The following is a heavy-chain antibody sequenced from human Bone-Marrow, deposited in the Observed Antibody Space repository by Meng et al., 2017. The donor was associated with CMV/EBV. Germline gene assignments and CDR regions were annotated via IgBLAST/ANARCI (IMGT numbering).Heavy chain of an antibody. CDR3: ARKPDSSSWLYDWFDP. J-gene: IGHJ5*02. CDR2: IWYDGSNK. CDR1: GFTFSSYA. D-gene: IGHD6-6*01. Sequence: GGSLRLSCAASGFTFSSYAMHWVRQAPGKGLEWVAVIWYDGSNKYYADSVKGRFTISRDKSKNTLYLQMNSLRAEDTAVYYCARKPDSSSWLYDWFDPWGQATLVTVSS. V-gene: IGHV3-33*08.